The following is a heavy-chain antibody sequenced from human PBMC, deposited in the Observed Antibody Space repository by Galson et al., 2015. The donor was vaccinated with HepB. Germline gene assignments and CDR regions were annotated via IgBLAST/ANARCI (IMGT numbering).Heavy chain of an antibody. V-gene: IGHV2-5*02. Sequence: PALVKPTQTLTLTCTFSGFSLSTSGVGVGWIRQPPGKALEWLTLIYWDDDKRYSPSLKSRLTVTKDTSKNQVVLTMTNMDPVDTATYYCARYRSSSQALDPWGQGTLVTVSS. CDR2: IYWDDDK. D-gene: IGHD2-2*02. CDR1: GFSLSTSGVG. J-gene: IGHJ5*02. CDR3: ARYRSSSQALDP.